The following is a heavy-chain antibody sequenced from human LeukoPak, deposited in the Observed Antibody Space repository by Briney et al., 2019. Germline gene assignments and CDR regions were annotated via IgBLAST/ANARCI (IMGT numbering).Heavy chain of an antibody. Sequence: GVSLRLSCAASGFTVSNDYMNGVRRAPGKGLERGSLIYSGGDTQYADSVKGRFTISRDSSKNTLFLQMNSLRAEDRAVYYCARDAPAVAANTYAWGQGTLVTVSS. J-gene: IGHJ5*02. CDR2: IYSGGDT. CDR1: GFTVSNDY. CDR3: ARDAPAVAANTYA. V-gene: IGHV3-66*01. D-gene: IGHD2-15*01.